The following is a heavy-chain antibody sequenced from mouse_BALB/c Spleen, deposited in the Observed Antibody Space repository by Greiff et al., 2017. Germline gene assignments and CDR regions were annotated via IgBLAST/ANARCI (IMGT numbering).Heavy chain of an antibody. CDR2: INHSTGYT. J-gene: IGHJ3*01. Sequence: QVQLQQSGAELAKPGASVKMSCKASGYTFTSYWMHWVKQRPGQGLEWIGYINHSTGYTEYNQKFKDKATLTADKSSSTAYMQLSSLTAEDSAVYYCANYGSWFAYWGQGTLVTVSA. D-gene: IGHD2-2*01. CDR1: GYTFTSYW. V-gene: IGHV1-7*01. CDR3: ANYGSWFAY.